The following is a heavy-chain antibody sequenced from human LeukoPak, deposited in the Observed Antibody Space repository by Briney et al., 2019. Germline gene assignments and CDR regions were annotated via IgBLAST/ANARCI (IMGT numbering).Heavy chain of an antibody. Sequence: GGSLRLSCRASGFTFSSYWMSWVRQAPGKGLEWVANIKQDGSEKNSVDSVKGRFTISRDNAKNSLYLQMNSLRAEDTAVYYCARWDDLFLIDFWGQGTLVTVSS. D-gene: IGHD3-9*01. J-gene: IGHJ4*02. CDR1: GFTFSSYW. CDR2: IKQDGSEK. V-gene: IGHV3-7*01. CDR3: ARWDDLFLIDF.